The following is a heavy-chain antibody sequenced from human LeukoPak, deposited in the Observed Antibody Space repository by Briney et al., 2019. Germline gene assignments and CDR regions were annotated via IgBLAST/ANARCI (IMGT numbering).Heavy chain of an antibody. Sequence: SETLSLTCTVSGVALSSYYWSWIRQPPGKGLGWVGDIYYSGSTTYNTSLTSLVTISVDTSKNQFSLKLSSVTAADTAVYYCARDLGLVVPAALGFDYWSQGTLITVSS. CDR3: ARDLGLVVPAALGFDY. J-gene: IGHJ4*02. CDR1: GVALSSYY. V-gene: IGHV4-59*01. CDR2: IYYSGST. D-gene: IGHD2-2*01.